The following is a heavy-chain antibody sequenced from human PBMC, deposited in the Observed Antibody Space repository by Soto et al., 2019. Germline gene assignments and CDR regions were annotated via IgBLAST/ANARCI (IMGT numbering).Heavy chain of an antibody. V-gene: IGHV4-38-2*02. CDR3: ARVTESSGYLLWFDP. CDR1: GYSISSGYY. Sequence: KASETLSLTCTVSGYSISSGYYWGWIRQPPGKGLEWIGSMYHSGSTYYNPSLKSRVTISVDTSKNQFSLKLNSVTAADTAVYYCARVTESSGYLLWFDPWGQGTLVTVS. D-gene: IGHD3-22*01. J-gene: IGHJ5*02. CDR2: MYHSGST.